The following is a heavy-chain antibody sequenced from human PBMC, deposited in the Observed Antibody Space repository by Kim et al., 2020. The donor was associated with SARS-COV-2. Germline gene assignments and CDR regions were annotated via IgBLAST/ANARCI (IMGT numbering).Heavy chain of an antibody. V-gene: IGHV3-53*01. Sequence: GGSLRLSCAASGFIVSSYHMTWVRQAPGKGLEWVSVIYSGGSTYSADSVQGRFTIPSDNSKNTLHLQMNSLRGEDTAVYYCARYCSSTSCPTGGGCDYWG. J-gene: IGHJ4*01. CDR1: GFIVSSYH. CDR2: IYSGGST. D-gene: IGHD2-2*01. CDR3: ARYCSSTSCPTGGGCDY.